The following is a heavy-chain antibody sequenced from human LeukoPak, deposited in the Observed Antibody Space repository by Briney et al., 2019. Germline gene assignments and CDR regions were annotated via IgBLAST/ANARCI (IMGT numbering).Heavy chain of an antibody. CDR2: IYYSGST. V-gene: IGHV4-39*07. CDR1: GGSVIDYY. J-gene: IGHJ4*02. CDR3: ARDNLDYYGSGSYPYYFDY. D-gene: IGHD3-10*01. Sequence: SETLSLTCTVSGGSVIDYYWGWIRQPPGKGLEWIGSIYYSGSTYYNPSLKSRVTISVDTSKNQFSLKLSSVTAADTAVYYCARDNLDYYGSGSYPYYFDYWGQGTLVTVSS.